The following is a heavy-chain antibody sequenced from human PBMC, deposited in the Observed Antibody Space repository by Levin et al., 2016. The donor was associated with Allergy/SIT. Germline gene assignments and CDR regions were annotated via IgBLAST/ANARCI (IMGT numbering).Heavy chain of an antibody. V-gene: IGHV3-30*18. J-gene: IGHJ6*03. D-gene: IGHD3-22*01. CDR1: EFIFSNYA. CDR3: VKGAKFSSGTYYYYYYMDF. Sequence: GESLKISCEASEFIFSNYAMHWVRQAPGKGLEWVAMISYDGTSQFYADPVKGRFTLSRDNSKSTLYLQMNSLRVEDTALYYCVKGAKFSSGTYYYYYYMDFWGNGTTVTVSS. CDR2: ISYDGTSQ.